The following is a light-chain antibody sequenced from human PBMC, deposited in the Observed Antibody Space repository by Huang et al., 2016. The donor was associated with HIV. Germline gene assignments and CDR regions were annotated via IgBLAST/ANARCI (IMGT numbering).Light chain of an antibody. Sequence: DIVMTQSPDSLAVSLGERATINCKSSQSLLYNSNNKNYLAWYQQKPGQPPNLLIYWASSRKAGVPDRFSGNGSETDFTLTISSLQAEDVAVYYCQQHYSSPPTFGQGTKLEIK. V-gene: IGKV4-1*01. J-gene: IGKJ2*01. CDR1: QSLLYNSNNKNY. CDR3: QQHYSSPPT. CDR2: WAS.